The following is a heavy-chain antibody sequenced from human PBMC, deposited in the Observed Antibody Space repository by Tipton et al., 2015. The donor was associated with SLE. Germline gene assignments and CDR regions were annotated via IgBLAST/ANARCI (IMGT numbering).Heavy chain of an antibody. D-gene: IGHD1/OR15-1a*01. CDR2: ISAYKGDT. CDR3: ARDGGIIGTTVDY. CDR1: GYTFSRNG. V-gene: IGHV1-18*01. Sequence: QLVQSGGEVKKPGASVTVSCKASGYTFSRNGISWVRQAPGQGLEWMAWISAYKGDTNYAQNLQGRVTVTTDTSTSTAYMELRSLRSDDTAVYYCARDGGIIGTTVDYWGHGTLVTVSS. J-gene: IGHJ4*01.